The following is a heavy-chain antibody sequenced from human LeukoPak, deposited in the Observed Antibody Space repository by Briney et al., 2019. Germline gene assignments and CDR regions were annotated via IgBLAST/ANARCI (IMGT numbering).Heavy chain of an antibody. J-gene: IGHJ5*02. CDR2: MNPNSGNT. Sequence: ASVKVSCKASGYTFTSYDINWVRQATGQGLEWMGWMNPNSGNTGYAQKFQGRVTMTRNTSISTAYMELGSLRSEDTAVYYCARRQLRFLELDPWGQGTLVTVSS. CDR3: ARRQLRFLELDP. V-gene: IGHV1-8*01. D-gene: IGHD3-3*01. CDR1: GYTFTSYD.